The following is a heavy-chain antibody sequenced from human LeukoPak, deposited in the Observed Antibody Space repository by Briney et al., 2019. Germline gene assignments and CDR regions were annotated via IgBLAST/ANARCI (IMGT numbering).Heavy chain of an antibody. CDR2: IYHSGRT. D-gene: IGHD1-1*01. CDR3: ARAVQLERPPPLIGYYYMDV. CDR1: GGSISSYY. V-gene: IGHV4-59*01. J-gene: IGHJ6*03. Sequence: PSETLSLTCTVSGGSISSYYWNWIRQSPGKGLEWIGYIYHSGRTHYNPSLKSRVTISVDTSKNQFSLRLSSVTAADTAVYYCARAVQLERPPPLIGYYYMDVWGKGTTVTVSS.